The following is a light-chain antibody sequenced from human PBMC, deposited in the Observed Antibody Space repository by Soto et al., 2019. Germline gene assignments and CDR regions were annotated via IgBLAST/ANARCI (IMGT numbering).Light chain of an antibody. CDR1: QSISSY. CDR3: QQSYSTPST. J-gene: IGKJ5*01. V-gene: IGKV1-39*01. CDR2: AGS. Sequence: DIQMTQSPSSLSASVGDRVTITCRASQSISSYLNWYQQKLGKAPKLLIYAGSSLQSGFQSRFSGSGSGTAFTLTISSLQPEDFATYYCQQSYSTPSTFGQGTRLE.